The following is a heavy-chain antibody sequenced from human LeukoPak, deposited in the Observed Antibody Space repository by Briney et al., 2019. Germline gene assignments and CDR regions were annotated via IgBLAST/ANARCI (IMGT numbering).Heavy chain of an antibody. Sequence: GGSLRLSCAASGFTFSNYAMHWVRQAPGKGLEWVALISYDGTNKYYADSVKGRLTISRDNSKSTLYLQMNSLRAEDTAVYYCARDYSSGNYPRIYFDYWGQGTLVTVSS. CDR2: ISYDGTNK. CDR3: ARDYSSGNYPRIYFDY. J-gene: IGHJ4*02. CDR1: GFTFSNYA. D-gene: IGHD3-10*01. V-gene: IGHV3-30*01.